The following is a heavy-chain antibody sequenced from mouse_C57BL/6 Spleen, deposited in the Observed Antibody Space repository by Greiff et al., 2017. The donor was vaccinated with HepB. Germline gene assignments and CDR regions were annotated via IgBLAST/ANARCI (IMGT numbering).Heavy chain of an antibody. J-gene: IGHJ2*01. CDR1: GYSITSGYY. D-gene: IGHD2-2*01. CDR3: ASGYAFDY. V-gene: IGHV3-6*01. Sequence: EVKLQQSGPGLVKPSQSLSLTCSVTGYSITSGYYWNWIRQFPGNKLEWMGYISYDGSNNYNPSLKNRISITRDTSKNQFFLKLNSVTTEDTATYYCASGYAFDYWGQGTTLTVSS. CDR2: ISYDGSN.